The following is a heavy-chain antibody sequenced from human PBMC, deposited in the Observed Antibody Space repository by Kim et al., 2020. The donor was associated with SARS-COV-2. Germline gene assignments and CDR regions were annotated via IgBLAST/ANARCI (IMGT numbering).Heavy chain of an antibody. V-gene: IGHV3-21*01. Sequence: GGSLRLSCAASGFTFSSYSMNWVRQAPGKGLEWVSSISSSSSYIYYADSVKGRFTISRDNAKNSLYLQMNSLRAEDTAVYYCKGAHTWGMDVWGQGTTVTVSS. D-gene: IGHD3-16*01. J-gene: IGHJ6*02. CDR2: ISSSSSYI. CDR3: KGAHTWGMDV. CDR1: GFTFSSYS.